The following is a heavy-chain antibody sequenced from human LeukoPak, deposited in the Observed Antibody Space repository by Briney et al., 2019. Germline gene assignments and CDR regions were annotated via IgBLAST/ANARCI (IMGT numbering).Heavy chain of an antibody. D-gene: IGHD4-23*01. CDR2: ISAYNGNT. CDR3: ARDGEEDGGTLPFDY. J-gene: IGHJ4*02. CDR1: GYTFTSYG. Sequence: ASVKVSCKASGYTFTSYGISWVRQAPGQGLEWMGWISAYNGNTNYAQKLQGRVTMTTDTSTSTAYMELRSLRSDDTAVYYCARDGEEDGGTLPFDYWGQGTLVTASS. V-gene: IGHV1-18*01.